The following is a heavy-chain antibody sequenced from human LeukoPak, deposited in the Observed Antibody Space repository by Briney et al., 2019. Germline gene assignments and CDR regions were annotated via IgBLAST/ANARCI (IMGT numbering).Heavy chain of an antibody. D-gene: IGHD3-10*01. CDR3: ARNDYYGSGSYGH. CDR2: INHSGST. Sequence: SETLSLTCAVYGGSFSGYYWSWIRQPPGKGLEWIGEINHSGSTNYNPSLKSRVTISVDTSKNQFSLKLSSVTAADTAVYYCARNDYYGSGSYGHWGQGTLVTVSS. J-gene: IGHJ4*02. V-gene: IGHV4-34*01. CDR1: GGSFSGYY.